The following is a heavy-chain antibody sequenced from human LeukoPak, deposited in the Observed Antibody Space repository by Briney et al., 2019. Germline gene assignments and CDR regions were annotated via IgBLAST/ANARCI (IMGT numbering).Heavy chain of an antibody. CDR1: GFTFSSYG. J-gene: IGHJ6*02. V-gene: IGHV3-30*18. D-gene: IGHD6-19*01. Sequence: PGGSLRLSCAASGFTFSSYGMHWVRQAPGKGLEWVAVISYDGSNKHYADSVKGRFTISRDNPKHTLSLEMNSLRAEDTAAYYCAKDLGGSGRYSRGGMDVWGQGTTVPVSS. CDR2: ISYDGSNK. CDR3: AKDLGGSGRYSRGGMDV.